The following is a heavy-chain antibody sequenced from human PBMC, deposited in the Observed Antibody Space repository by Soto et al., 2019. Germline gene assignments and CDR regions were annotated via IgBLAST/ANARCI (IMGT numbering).Heavy chain of an antibody. Sequence: GASVKVSCKASGGTFSSYAISWVRQAPGQGLEWMGGIIPIFGTANNAQKFQGRVTITADKSTSTAYMQLSSLRSEDTAVYYCARGGSSSTSCYVCAYYYGMNVWGKGTTVTVSS. CDR3: ARGGSSSTSCYVCAYYYGMNV. J-gene: IGHJ6*04. D-gene: IGHD2-2*01. CDR2: IIPIFGTA. V-gene: IGHV1-69*06. CDR1: GGTFSSYA.